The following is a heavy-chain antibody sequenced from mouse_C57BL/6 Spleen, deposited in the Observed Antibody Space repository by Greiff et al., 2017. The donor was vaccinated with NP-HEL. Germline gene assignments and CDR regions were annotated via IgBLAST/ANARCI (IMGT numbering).Heavy chain of an antibody. CDR1: GYSITSGYY. CDR3: AREDYGSSYGGGMDY. J-gene: IGHJ4*01. D-gene: IGHD1-1*01. V-gene: IGHV3-6*01. Sequence: EVKLQESGPGLVKPSQSLSLTCSVTGYSITSGYYWNWIRQFPGNKLEWMGYISYDGSNNYNPSLKNRISITRDTSKNQFFLKLNSVTTEDTATYYCAREDYGSSYGGGMDYWGQGTSVTVSS. CDR2: ISYDGSN.